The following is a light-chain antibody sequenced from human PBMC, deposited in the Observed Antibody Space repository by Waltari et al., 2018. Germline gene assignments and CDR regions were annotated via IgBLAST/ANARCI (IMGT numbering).Light chain of an antibody. Sequence: QSVLTQPPSVSAAPGQKVTISCSGSSSNIGPNYVSWYQQRPGTAPKLLNYDNNKRPSGSPDRFSGSKSATSATLSITGIQTGDEAEYFCGTWDSSLSIGVFGGGTKLTVL. CDR3: GTWDSSLSIGV. CDR1: SSNIGPNY. V-gene: IGLV1-51*01. J-gene: IGLJ3*02. CDR2: DNN.